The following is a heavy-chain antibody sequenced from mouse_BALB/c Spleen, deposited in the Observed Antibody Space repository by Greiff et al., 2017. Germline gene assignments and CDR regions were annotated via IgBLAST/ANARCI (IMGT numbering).Heavy chain of an antibody. D-gene: IGHD2-2*01. CDR3: ARDGYDDYYAMDY. CDR1: GYSFTGYY. V-gene: IGHV1S34*01. CDR2: ISGYNGAT. Sequence: LVKTGASVKISCKASGYSFTGYYMHWVKQSHGKSLEWIGYISGYNGATSYNQKFKGKATFTVATPSSTAYMQFNSLTSEDSAVYYCARDGYDDYYAMDYWGQGTSGTVS. J-gene: IGHJ4*01.